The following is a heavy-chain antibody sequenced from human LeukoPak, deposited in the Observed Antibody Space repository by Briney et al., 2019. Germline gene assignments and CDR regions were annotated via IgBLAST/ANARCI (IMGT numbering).Heavy chain of an antibody. Sequence: PGGSLRLSCAASGFTFSNAWMSWVRQAPGKGLEWVGRIKSKTDGGTTDYAAPVKGRFTISRDDSKNTLYPQMNSLKTEDTAVYYCTTDYGDYGMDVWGQGTTVTVSS. CDR2: IKSKTDGGTT. J-gene: IGHJ6*02. CDR3: TTDYGDYGMDV. CDR1: GFTFSNAW. D-gene: IGHD4-17*01. V-gene: IGHV3-15*01.